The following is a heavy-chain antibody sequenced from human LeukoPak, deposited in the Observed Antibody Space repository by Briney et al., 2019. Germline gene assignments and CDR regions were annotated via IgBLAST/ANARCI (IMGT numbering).Heavy chain of an antibody. Sequence: GGSLRLSCAASGFTFSSYAMSWVRQAPGKGLEWVSAISGSGGSTYYADSVKGRFTISRDNSKNTLYLQMNSLRAEDTAVYYCAKGSMRDYGAYSPRCYFDYWGQGTLVTVSS. CDR2: ISGSGGST. CDR3: AKGSMRDYGAYSPRCYFDY. D-gene: IGHD4-17*01. J-gene: IGHJ4*02. V-gene: IGHV3-23*01. CDR1: GFTFSSYA.